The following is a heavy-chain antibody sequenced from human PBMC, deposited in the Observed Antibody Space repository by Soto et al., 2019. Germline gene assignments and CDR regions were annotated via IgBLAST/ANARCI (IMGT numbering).Heavy chain of an antibody. Sequence: QVQLVQSGAEVKKPGASVKVSCKASGYTFTSYGISWVRQAPGQGLEWMGWISAYNGNTNYAQKLQGRVTMTTDTSTSTAYMELRSLRSDDTAVYYCARSPEYSSSSYYDYYYRDVWGKGTTVTVSS. J-gene: IGHJ6*03. CDR1: GYTFTSYG. D-gene: IGHD6-6*01. CDR3: ARSPEYSSSSYYDYYYRDV. CDR2: ISAYNGNT. V-gene: IGHV1-18*01.